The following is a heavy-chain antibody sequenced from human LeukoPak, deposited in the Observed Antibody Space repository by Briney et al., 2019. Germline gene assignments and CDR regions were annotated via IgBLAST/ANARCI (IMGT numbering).Heavy chain of an antibody. CDR2: ISAYNGNT. Sequence: GASVKVSCKASGGTFSSYAISWVRQAPGQGLEWMGWISAYNGNTNYAQKLQGRVTMTTDTSTSTAYMELRSLRSDDTAVYYCARDHTTGYYDSSGYYDPWGQGTLVTVSS. D-gene: IGHD3-22*01. CDR3: ARDHTTGYYDSSGYYDP. J-gene: IGHJ5*02. V-gene: IGHV1-18*01. CDR1: GGTFSSYA.